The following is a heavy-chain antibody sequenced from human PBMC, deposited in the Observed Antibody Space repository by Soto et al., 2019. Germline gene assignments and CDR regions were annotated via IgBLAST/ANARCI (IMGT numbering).Heavy chain of an antibody. CDR2: ISSSSSYI. CDR1: GFTFSSYS. Sequence: EVQLVESGGGLVKPGGSLRLSCAASGFTFSSYSMNWVRQAPGKGLEWVSSISSSSSYIYYADSVKGRFTISRDNAKNSLYLQMNRLRAEATAVYYCARVASSSSGGNYYYGMDVWGQGTTVTVSS. V-gene: IGHV3-21*01. D-gene: IGHD6-6*01. CDR3: ARVASSSSGGNYYYGMDV. J-gene: IGHJ6*02.